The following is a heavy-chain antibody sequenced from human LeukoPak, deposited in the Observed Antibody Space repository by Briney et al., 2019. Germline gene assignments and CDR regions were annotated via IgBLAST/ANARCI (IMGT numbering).Heavy chain of an antibody. D-gene: IGHD5-24*01. Sequence: GGSLRLSCAASGVTFSSYAMSWVRQAPGKGLEWVSGISGSGGSTYYADSVKGRFTISRDNSKNTLYLQMNSLRAEDTAVYYCAKDGGYRPLGDFDYWGQGTLVTVPS. CDR3: AKDGGYRPLGDFDY. V-gene: IGHV3-23*01. CDR2: ISGSGGST. J-gene: IGHJ4*02. CDR1: GVTFSSYA.